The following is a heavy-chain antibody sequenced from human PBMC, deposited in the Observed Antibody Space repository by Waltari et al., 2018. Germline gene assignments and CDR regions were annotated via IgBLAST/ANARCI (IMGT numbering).Heavy chain of an antibody. J-gene: IGHJ4*02. V-gene: IGHV3-53*01. Sequence: EVQLLESGGGLIQPGGSLRLSCAASGSTVSNNYLSWVRQAPGKGLEWFSLIYSGGSTYYADSVKGRFTISRDNSKNTLYLQMNSLRAEDTAVYYCAGYSSLDYWGQGTLVTVSS. D-gene: IGHD2-21*01. CDR1: GSTVSNNY. CDR3: AGYSSLDY. CDR2: IYSGGST.